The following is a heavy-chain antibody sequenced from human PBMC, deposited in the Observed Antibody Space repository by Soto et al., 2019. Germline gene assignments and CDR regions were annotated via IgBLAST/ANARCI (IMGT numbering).Heavy chain of an antibody. J-gene: IGHJ6*03. Sequence: PGGSLRLSCAASGFTFSSYSMNWVRQAPGKGLEWVSSISSSSSYIYYADSVKGRFTISRDNAKNSLYLQMNSLRAEDTAVYYCAKGTSRVVAATVMDVWAKGTTVTVSS. V-gene: IGHV3-21*01. CDR2: ISSSSSYI. CDR1: GFTFSSYS. D-gene: IGHD2-15*01. CDR3: AKGTSRVVAATVMDV.